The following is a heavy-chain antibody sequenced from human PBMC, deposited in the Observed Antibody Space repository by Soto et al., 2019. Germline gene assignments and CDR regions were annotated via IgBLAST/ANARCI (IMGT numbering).Heavy chain of an antibody. CDR3: TRAKDILRVADS. CDR1: GGAFSGYY. Sequence: QVQLQQWGAGLLKASETLSLTCAVYGGAFSGYYWGWIRQPPGKGLEWIGEINHSGSINYNPSVKSRVTLSVDTSRNEVSLRLRSVTAADTAVYYCTRAKDILRVADSWGPGTLVTVTS. CDR2: INHSGSI. J-gene: IGHJ4*02. D-gene: IGHD2-8*01. V-gene: IGHV4-34*01.